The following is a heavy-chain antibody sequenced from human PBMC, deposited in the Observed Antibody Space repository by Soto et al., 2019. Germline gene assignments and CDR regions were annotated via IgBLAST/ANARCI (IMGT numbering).Heavy chain of an antibody. J-gene: IGHJ4*02. D-gene: IGHD1-26*01. CDR1: VGNVSSNTSS. CDR3: VRDVGFDFDS. Sequence: SHALSRTCASCVGNVSSNTSSSNYIRKSPSRGLEWLGRTYYRSKWYNDYAVSVKSRITINPDTSKNQFSLHLNSVTPEDTALYYCVRDVGFDFDSWGLGTL. CDR2: TYYRSKWYN. V-gene: IGHV6-1*01.